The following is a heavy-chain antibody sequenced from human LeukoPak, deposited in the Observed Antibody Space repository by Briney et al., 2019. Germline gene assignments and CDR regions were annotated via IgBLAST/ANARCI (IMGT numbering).Heavy chain of an antibody. CDR1: GFTFSSYS. CDR2: ISSSSSYT. V-gene: IGHV3-21*01. D-gene: IGHD2-2*01. J-gene: IGHJ4*02. CDR3: ARDAPNDCSSTSCPLDY. Sequence: TGGSLRLSCAASGFTFSSYSMNWVRQAPGKGLEWVSSISSSSSYTYYADSVKGRFTISRDNAKNSLYLQMNSLRAEDTAVYYCARDAPNDCSSTSCPLDYWGQGTLVTVSS.